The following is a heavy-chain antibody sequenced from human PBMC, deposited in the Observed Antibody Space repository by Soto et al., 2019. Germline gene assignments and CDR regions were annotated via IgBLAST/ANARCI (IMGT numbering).Heavy chain of an antibody. J-gene: IGHJ4*02. D-gene: IGHD3-10*01. CDR1: GVTSGDLG. V-gene: IGHV3-23*01. CDR3: VSWFSAHFDY. CDR2: ISRDGANR. Sequence: GGSLRLSCAASGVTSGDLGMSWVRQCPGRGLEWVSTISRDGANRHYAASVNGRFTISRDNSRNTVDLHMARLRAEDTARYYCVSWFSAHFDYWGQGVVVTVSS.